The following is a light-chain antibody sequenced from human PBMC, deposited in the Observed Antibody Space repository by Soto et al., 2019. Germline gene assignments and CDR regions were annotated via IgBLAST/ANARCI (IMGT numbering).Light chain of an antibody. V-gene: IGKV1-5*01. CDR3: QQYNSYSPLT. CDR2: DAF. J-gene: IGKJ4*01. CDR1: QSISSW. Sequence: IQMTQSPSSLSASVGDRVTITCRASQSISSWLAWYQQKPGKAPKLLIFDAFSLESGVPSRFSGSRSGTEFTLTTSSLQPDDYATYYCQQYNSYSPLTFGGGTKVDIK.